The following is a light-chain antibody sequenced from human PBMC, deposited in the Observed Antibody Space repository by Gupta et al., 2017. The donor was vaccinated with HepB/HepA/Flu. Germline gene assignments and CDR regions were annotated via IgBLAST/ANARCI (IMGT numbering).Light chain of an antibody. J-gene: IGKJ2*04. V-gene: IGKV3-15*01. CDR1: QSVSRN. Sequence: ERVMTQSPATLSVSPGERVTLSCRASQSVSRNLAWYQHEPGQAPRLLIYGASTRATGIPARFSGSGSGTXFTLTIXSLQSEDFAIYYCQQYDSWPRSFGXGTKLEIK. CDR2: GAS. CDR3: QQYDSWPRS.